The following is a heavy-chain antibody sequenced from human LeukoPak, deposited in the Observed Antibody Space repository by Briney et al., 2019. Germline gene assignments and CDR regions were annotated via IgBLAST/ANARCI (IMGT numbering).Heavy chain of an antibody. D-gene: IGHD1-14*01. CDR2: IYHSGST. CDR3: ARGYNYFDY. J-gene: IGHJ4*02. CDR1: GYSLSSGYY. V-gene: IGHV4-38-2*02. Sequence: PSETLSLTCTVSGYSLSSGYYWGWIRQPPGKGLEWIGSIYHSGSTYYNPSLKSRVTISVDTSKNQFSLKLSSVTAADTAVYYCARGYNYFDYWGQGTLVTVSS.